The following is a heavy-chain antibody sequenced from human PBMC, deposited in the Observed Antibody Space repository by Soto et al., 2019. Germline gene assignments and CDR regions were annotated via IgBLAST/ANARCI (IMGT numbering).Heavy chain of an antibody. Sequence: GGSLRLSCAASGFTFSSYAMSWVRQAPGKGLEWVSAISGSGGSTYYADSVKGRFTISRDNSKNTLYLQMNSLRAEDTAVYYCAKIPPYYDILTGPHLDMDVWGKGTTVTVSS. V-gene: IGHV3-23*01. D-gene: IGHD3-9*01. J-gene: IGHJ6*03. CDR1: GFTFSSYA. CDR3: AKIPPYYDILTGPHLDMDV. CDR2: ISGSGGST.